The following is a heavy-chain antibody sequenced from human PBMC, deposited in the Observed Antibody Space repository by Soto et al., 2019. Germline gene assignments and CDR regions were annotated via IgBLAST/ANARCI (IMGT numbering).Heavy chain of an antibody. CDR2: ISYDGSNK. J-gene: IGHJ3*02. CDR3: AKEGGYDNDDAFDI. CDR1: GFTFSSYG. V-gene: IGHV3-30*18. D-gene: IGHD5-12*01. Sequence: GGSLRLSCAASGFTFSSYGMHWVRQAPGKGLEWVAVISYDGSNKYYADSVKGRFTISRDNSKNTLYLQMNSLRAEDTAVYYCAKEGGYDNDDAFDIWGQGTMVTVSS.